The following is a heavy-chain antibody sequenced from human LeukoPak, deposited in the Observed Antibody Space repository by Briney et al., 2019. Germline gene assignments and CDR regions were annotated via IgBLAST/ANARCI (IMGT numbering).Heavy chain of an antibody. CDR2: ISAYNGNT. CDR3: ARVTQDYDFWSGYYRGGYFDY. CDR1: GYTFTSYG. D-gene: IGHD3-3*01. Sequence: ASVKVSCKASGYTFTSYGISWVRQAPGQGLEWMGWISAYNGNTNYAQKLQGRVTMTTDTSTSTAYMELRSLRSDDTAVYYCARVTQDYDFWSGYYRGGYFDYWGQGTLVTASS. V-gene: IGHV1-18*01. J-gene: IGHJ4*02.